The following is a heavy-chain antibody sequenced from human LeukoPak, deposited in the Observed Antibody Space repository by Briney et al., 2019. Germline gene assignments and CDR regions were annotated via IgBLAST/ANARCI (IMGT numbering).Heavy chain of an antibody. J-gene: IGHJ4*02. CDR2: INPNSGGT. V-gene: IGHV1-2*04. D-gene: IGHD6-13*01. CDR3: ARDAIWQQLVEAPDY. Sequence: ASVKVSCKASGYTFTGYYMHWVRQAPGQGLEWMGWINPNSGGTNYAQKFQGWVTMTRDTSISTAYMELSSLRSEDTAVYYCARDAIWQQLVEAPDYWGQGTLVTVSS. CDR1: GYTFTGYY.